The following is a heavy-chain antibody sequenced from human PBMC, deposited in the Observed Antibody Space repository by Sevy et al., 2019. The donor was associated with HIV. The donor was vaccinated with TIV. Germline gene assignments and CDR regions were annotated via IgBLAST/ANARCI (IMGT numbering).Heavy chain of an antibody. CDR3: ATDSVLLKGRYYDSSGYYLHY. CDR1: GYIFTELS. J-gene: IGHJ4*02. D-gene: IGHD3-22*01. CDR2: FDPEDGET. V-gene: IGHV1-24*01. Sequence: VSVKVSCKVSGYIFTELSMHWVRQAPGKGLEWMGGFDPEDGETIYAQKFQGRVTMTEDTSTDTAYMDLSSLRSEDTAVYYCATDSVLLKGRYYDSSGYYLHYWGQGTLATVSS.